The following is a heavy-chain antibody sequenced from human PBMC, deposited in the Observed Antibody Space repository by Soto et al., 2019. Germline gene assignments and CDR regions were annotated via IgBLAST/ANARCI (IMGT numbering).Heavy chain of an antibody. CDR1: GFTFSSYG. J-gene: IGHJ4*02. CDR2: ISYDGSNK. D-gene: IGHD6-13*01. CDR3: AKVSSSWYAGFFDL. V-gene: IGHV3-30*18. Sequence: GGSLRLSCAASGFTFSSYGMHWVRQAPGKGLEWVAVISYDGSNKYYADSVKGRFTISRDNSKNTLYLQMNTLRAEDTAVYYCAKVSSSWYAGFFDLWGQGTLVTVSS.